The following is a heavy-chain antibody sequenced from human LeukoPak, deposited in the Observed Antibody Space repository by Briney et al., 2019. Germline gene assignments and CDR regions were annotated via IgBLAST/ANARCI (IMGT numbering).Heavy chain of an antibody. V-gene: IGHV4-34*01. Sequence: PSETLSLTCAVYGGSFSGYYWSWIRQPPGKGLEWIGEINHSGSTNYNPSLKSRVTISVDTSKNQLSLKLSSVTAADTAMYYCARGRKTMVRGVISSSSLYYYSYYMDVWGKGTTVTVSS. CDR2: INHSGST. J-gene: IGHJ6*03. CDR3: ARGRKTMVRGVISSSSLYYYSYYMDV. CDR1: GGSFSGYY. D-gene: IGHD3-10*01.